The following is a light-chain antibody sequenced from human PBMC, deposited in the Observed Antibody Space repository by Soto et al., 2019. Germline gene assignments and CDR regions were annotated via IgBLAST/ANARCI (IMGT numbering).Light chain of an antibody. V-gene: IGKV1-9*01. CDR2: AAS. J-gene: IGKJ4*01. CDR3: QQLWTYPLT. CDR1: QDVSRS. Sequence: DTQLTQSPSFLSASVRDRVTITCRASQDVSRSLGWYQQKPGKAPKLLISAASTLHSGVPSRFSGSGSGTDFTLTISSLQPEDFATYYCQQLWTYPLTFGGGTKVEI.